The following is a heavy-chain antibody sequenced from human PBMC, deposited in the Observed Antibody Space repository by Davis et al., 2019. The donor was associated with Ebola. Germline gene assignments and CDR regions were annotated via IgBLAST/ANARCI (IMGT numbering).Heavy chain of an antibody. CDR1: GFTFSSYW. J-gene: IGHJ4*02. Sequence: PGGSLRLSCAASGFTFSSYWMHWVRQAPGKGLVWVSRINPDGSFTDYADSVKGRFSISRDSTSNTLYLQMNGLRVDDTAVYYCTRVSRIVVEDYWGQGTLVTVSS. CDR2: INPDGSFT. V-gene: IGHV3-74*01. D-gene: IGHD2-21*01. CDR3: TRVSRIVVEDY.